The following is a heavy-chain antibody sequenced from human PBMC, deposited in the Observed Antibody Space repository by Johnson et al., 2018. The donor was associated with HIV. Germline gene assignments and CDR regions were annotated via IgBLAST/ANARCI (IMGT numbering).Heavy chain of an antibody. J-gene: IGHJ3*02. D-gene: IGHD3-9*01. CDR1: GFTFSDHA. V-gene: IGHV3-30-3*01. Sequence: QVQLVESGGGVVQPGRSLRLSCAASGFTFSDHAMHWVRQAPGKGLEWVAVISYDGSSKYYADSVKGRFTISRDNSKNTLYLPNSLRAEDTAIYYCAREEGSDILTRGDAFDIWGQGTMVAVSS. CDR3: AREEGSDILTRGDAFDI. CDR2: ISYDGSSK.